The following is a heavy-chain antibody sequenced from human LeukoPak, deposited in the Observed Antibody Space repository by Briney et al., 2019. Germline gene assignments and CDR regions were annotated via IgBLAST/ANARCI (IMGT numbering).Heavy chain of an antibody. V-gene: IGHV4-39*07. CDR1: GGSISSSSYY. J-gene: IGHJ5*02. D-gene: IGHD1-14*01. CDR2: IYYSGST. CDR3: ARGDRGWFDP. Sequence: TASETLSLTCTVSGGSISSSSYYWGWIRQPPGKGLEWIGSIYYSGSTYYNPSLKSRVTISVDTSKNQFSLKLSSVTAADTAVYYCARGDRGWFDPWGQGTLVTVSS.